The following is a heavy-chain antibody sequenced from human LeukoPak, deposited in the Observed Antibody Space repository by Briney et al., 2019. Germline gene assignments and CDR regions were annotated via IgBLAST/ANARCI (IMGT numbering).Heavy chain of an antibody. CDR3: AKATTSLTNWFDP. J-gene: IGHJ5*02. V-gene: IGHV3-23*01. Sequence: GGSLRLSCAASGFTFSSYAMSWVRQAPGKGLEWVSAISGSGDSTYYADSVKGRFTISRDNSKNTLYLQMNSLRGEDTAVYYCAKATTSLTNWFDPWGQGTLVTVSS. D-gene: IGHD1-14*01. CDR1: GFTFSSYA. CDR2: ISGSGDST.